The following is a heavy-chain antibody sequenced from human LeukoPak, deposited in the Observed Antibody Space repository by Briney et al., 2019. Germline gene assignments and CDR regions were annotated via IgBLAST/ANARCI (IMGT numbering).Heavy chain of an antibody. CDR1: GGSFSGYY. CDR2: INHSGST. V-gene: IGHV4-34*01. D-gene: IGHD6-13*01. CDR3: ARGRSSSWLYYYYMDV. J-gene: IGHJ6*03. Sequence: SETLSLTCAVYGGSFSGYYWSWIRQPPGKGLEWIGEINHSGSTNYNPSLKSRVTISVDTSKNQFSLKLSSLTAADTAVYYCARGRSSSWLYYYYMDVWGKGTTVTVSS.